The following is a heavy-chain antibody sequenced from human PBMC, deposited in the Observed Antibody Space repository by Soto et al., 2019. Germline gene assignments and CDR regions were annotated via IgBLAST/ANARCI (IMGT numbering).Heavy chain of an antibody. J-gene: IGHJ4*02. CDR3: ARGVAGFSSGWYGVKYYFDY. CDR2: IIPILGIA. Sequence: SVKVSCKASGGTFSSYTISWVRQAPGQGLEWMGRIIPILGIANYAQKFQGRVTITADKSTSTAYMELSSLRSEDTAVYYCARGVAGFSSGWYGVKYYFDYWGQGTLVTVSS. CDR1: GGTFSSYT. D-gene: IGHD6-19*01. V-gene: IGHV1-69*02.